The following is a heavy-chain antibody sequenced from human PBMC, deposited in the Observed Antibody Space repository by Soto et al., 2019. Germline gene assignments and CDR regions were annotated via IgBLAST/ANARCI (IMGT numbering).Heavy chain of an antibody. CDR1: GYTFTGYA. V-gene: IGHV1-3*01. CDR2: INAGNGNT. CDR3: ERAVAVAADFDY. D-gene: IGHD6-19*01. Sequence: ASVKVSCKASGYTFTGYAMHWVRKAPGQRLEWMGWINAGNGNTKYSQKFQGRVTITRDTSASTAYMELSSLRSEDTAVYYCERAVAVAADFDYWGQGTLVTVSS. J-gene: IGHJ4*02.